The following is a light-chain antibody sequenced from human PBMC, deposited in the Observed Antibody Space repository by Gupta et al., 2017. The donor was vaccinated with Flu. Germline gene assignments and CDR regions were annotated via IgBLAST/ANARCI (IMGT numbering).Light chain of an antibody. J-gene: IGKJ4*01. CDR1: QNVSTY. CDR3: QQRCGWIT. V-gene: IGKV3-11*01. CDR2: DAS. Sequence: SPATLSLSPGESATLSCRASQNVSTYLDWYQQRPGQAPRLLIYDASRRAIGIPDRFSGSGSGTDFNLTSSSPETEDFAVYYWQQRCGWITFGRGTKVEIK.